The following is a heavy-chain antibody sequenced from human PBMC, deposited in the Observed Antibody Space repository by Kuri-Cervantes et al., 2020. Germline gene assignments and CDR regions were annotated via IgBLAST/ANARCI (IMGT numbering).Heavy chain of an antibody. CDR1: GYRFPNYW. D-gene: IGHD5-12*01. V-gene: IGHV5-51*01. J-gene: IGHJ3*02. CDR2: VYPADSDT. Sequence: GESLKISCKVSGYRFPNYWIAWVRQMPDKGLEWMGFVYPADSDTRYSPSFQGQVTISADKSISTTYLQWSSLKASDTAMYYCARERLVATISAFDMWGQGTMVTVSS. CDR3: ARERLVATISAFDM.